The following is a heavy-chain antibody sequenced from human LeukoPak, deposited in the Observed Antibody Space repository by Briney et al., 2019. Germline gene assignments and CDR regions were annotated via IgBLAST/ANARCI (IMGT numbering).Heavy chain of an antibody. V-gene: IGHV6-1*01. D-gene: IGHD1-26*01. CDR1: EDSVSSNSGG. CDR2: TYYRSKWYR. CDR3: ARGGSYPLDY. Sequence: SQTLSLTCANSEDSVSSNSGGWNWIRQSPSRGLEWMGRTYYRSKWYRGYAVSVKSRITINPDTSKNQFSLQLNSVTPEDTAVYYCARGGSYPLDYWGQGTLVTVSS. J-gene: IGHJ4*02.